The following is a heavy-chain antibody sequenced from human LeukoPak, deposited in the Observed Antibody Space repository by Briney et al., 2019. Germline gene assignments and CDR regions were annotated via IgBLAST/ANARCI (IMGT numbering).Heavy chain of an antibody. V-gene: IGHV3-15*01. CDR1: GFTFSNAW. CDR3: TTDRLLRAGWELLNFDY. D-gene: IGHD1-26*01. CDR2: IKSKTDGGTT. J-gene: IGHJ4*02. Sequence: GSLRLSCAASGFTFSNAWMSWVRQAPGKGLEWVGRIKSKTDGGTTDYAAPVKGRFTISRDDSKNTLYLQMNSLKTEDTAVYYCTTDRLLRAGWELLNFDYWGQGTLVTVSS.